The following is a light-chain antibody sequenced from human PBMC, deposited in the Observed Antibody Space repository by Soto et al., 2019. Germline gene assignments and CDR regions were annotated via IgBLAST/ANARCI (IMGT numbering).Light chain of an antibody. Sequence: AIQLTQSPSSLSASVGDRVTITFLASQGISSYLAWYQQKPGKAPKLLIYDASSLESGVPSRFSGSASGTEFTLTISSLQPDDFATYYCQQYNTYPWTFGQGTKVDI. V-gene: IGKV1-13*02. CDR3: QQYNTYPWT. CDR1: QGISSY. CDR2: DAS. J-gene: IGKJ1*01.